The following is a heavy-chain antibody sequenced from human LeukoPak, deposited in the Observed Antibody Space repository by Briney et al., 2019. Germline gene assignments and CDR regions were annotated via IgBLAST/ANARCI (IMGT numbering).Heavy chain of an antibody. CDR1: GFTFTTYG. CDR3: AKDLGTGTTRFAFDI. D-gene: IGHD1-1*01. J-gene: IGHJ3*02. CDR2: IGGSGVRT. Sequence: PGGTLRLSCSASGFTFTTYGMNWVRQAPGKGLEWVSGIGGSGVRTYYADSVKGRFTISRDNSRNTVYLQMKSLRDEDTAVYYCAKDLGTGTTRFAFDIWGQGTMVTVSS. V-gene: IGHV3-23*01.